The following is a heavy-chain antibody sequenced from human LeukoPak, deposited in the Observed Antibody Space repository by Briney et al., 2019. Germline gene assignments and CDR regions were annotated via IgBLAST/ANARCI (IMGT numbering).Heavy chain of an antibody. CDR2: ITGSGDGT. CDR1: GFTFSNYA. J-gene: IGHJ4*02. Sequence: PGGSLRLSCAASGFTFSNYAMMWVRQATGKRLEWVSSITGSGDGTYYADSVRGRFTISRDNSENTLYLQLNSLRADDTAVYFCVKGFVHPTYYFDYWGQGTLVTVSS. D-gene: IGHD3-10*01. V-gene: IGHV3-23*01. CDR3: VKGFVHPTYYFDY.